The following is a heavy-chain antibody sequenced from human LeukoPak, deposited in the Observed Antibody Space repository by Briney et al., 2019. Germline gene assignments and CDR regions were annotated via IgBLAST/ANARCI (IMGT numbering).Heavy chain of an antibody. Sequence: ASVKVSCKVSGYTLTELSMHWVRQAPGKGLEWMGGFDPEDGETIYAQKFQGRVTMTEDTSTDTAYMELSSLRAEDTAVYYCASRAGSGYSNYLDYWGQGTLVTVSS. J-gene: IGHJ4*02. CDR2: FDPEDGET. CDR1: GYTLTELS. CDR3: ASRAGSGYSNYLDY. V-gene: IGHV1-24*01. D-gene: IGHD3-3*01.